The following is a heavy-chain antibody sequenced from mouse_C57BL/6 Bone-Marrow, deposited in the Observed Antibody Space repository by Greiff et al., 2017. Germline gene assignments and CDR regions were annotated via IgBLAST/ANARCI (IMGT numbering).Heavy chain of an antibody. CDR1: GYTFTSYW. V-gene: IGHV1-69*01. D-gene: IGHD1-1*01. J-gene: IGHJ2*01. CDR2: IDPSDSYT. CDR3: ARSLIYYYGSSYDY. Sequence: VQLQQPGAELVMPGASVKLSCKASGYTFTSYWMHWVKQRPGQGLEWIGEIDPSDSYTNYTQKFKGKSTLTVDKSSSTAYMQLSSLTSEDSAVYYCARSLIYYYGSSYDYWGQGTTLTVSS.